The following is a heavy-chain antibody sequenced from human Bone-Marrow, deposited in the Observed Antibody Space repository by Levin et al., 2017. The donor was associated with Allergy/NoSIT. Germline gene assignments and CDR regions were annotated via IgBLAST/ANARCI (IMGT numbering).Heavy chain of an antibody. CDR2: ISGFGTTT. Sequence: GGSLRLSCVASGFSFSDYYMTWIRRAPGKGLECISYISGFGTTTFYADSVQGRFSISRDNAKNSLYLQMDSLRDDDTAIYYCARGDSLVWSGYYFDSWGQGPLVTVSS. CDR1: GFSFSDYY. V-gene: IGHV3-11*01. J-gene: IGHJ4*02. CDR3: ARGDSLVWSGYYFDS. D-gene: IGHD3-3*01.